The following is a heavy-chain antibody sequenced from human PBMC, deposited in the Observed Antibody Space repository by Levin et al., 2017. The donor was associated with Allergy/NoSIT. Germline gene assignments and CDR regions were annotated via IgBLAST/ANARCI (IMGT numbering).Heavy chain of an antibody. CDR2: ISPSGSST. Sequence: GGSLRLSCAASGFVFNDYTMNWVRQAPGKGLEWISSISPSGSSTFHAESVKGRFTISRDNAMNSLYLQMNSLRAEDTALYYCVRDRAGESGSGSPWGQGILVTVSS. J-gene: IGHJ5*02. CDR1: GFVFNDYT. V-gene: IGHV3-21*01. CDR3: VRDRAGESGSGSP. D-gene: IGHD1-26*01.